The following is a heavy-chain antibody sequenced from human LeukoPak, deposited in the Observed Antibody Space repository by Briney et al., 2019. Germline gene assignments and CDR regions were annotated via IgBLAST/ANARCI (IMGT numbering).Heavy chain of an antibody. Sequence: GGSLRLSCAASGFTFSSYWMSWVRQAPGKGLEWVANIKQDGSEKYYVDSVKGRFTISRDNAKNSLYLQMNSLRAEDTAVYYCARDRFLSYSSSWYQYWGQGTLVTVSS. V-gene: IGHV3-7*01. D-gene: IGHD6-13*01. CDR1: GFTFSSYW. J-gene: IGHJ4*02. CDR3: ARDRFLSYSSSWYQY. CDR2: IKQDGSEK.